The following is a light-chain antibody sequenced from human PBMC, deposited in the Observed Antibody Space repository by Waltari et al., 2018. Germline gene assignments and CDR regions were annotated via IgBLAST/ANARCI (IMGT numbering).Light chain of an antibody. CDR1: QGISSY. V-gene: IGKV1-9*01. Sequence: IQLTQYPSSLSAFVGDRVTLTCRASQGISSYLAWYQQKPGKAPKLLIYGASTLQSGVPSRFSGSGSGTDFTLTITSLQPEDFATYYCQQLNSYPFTFGPGTKVDVK. CDR3: QQLNSYPFT. J-gene: IGKJ3*01. CDR2: GAS.